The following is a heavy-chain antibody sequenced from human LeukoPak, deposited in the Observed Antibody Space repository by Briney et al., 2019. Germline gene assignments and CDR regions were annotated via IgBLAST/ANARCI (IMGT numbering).Heavy chain of an antibody. Sequence: SETLSLTCTVSGGSISSSSYYWGWIRQPPGKGLEWIGSIYYSGSTYYNPSLKSRVTISVDTSKNQFSLKLSSVTPEDTAVYYCARDFHGARAFDIWGQGTMVTVFS. CDR1: GGSISSSSYY. CDR3: ARDFHGARAFDI. V-gene: IGHV4-39*07. J-gene: IGHJ3*02. CDR2: IYYSGST. D-gene: IGHD3-16*01.